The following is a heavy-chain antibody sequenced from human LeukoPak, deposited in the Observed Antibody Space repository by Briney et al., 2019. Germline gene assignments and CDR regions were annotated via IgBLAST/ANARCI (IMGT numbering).Heavy chain of an antibody. J-gene: IGHJ4*02. CDR3: AKRGVVIRVILVGFHKEAYYFDS. Sequence: QAGGSLRLSCAVSGITLSNYGMSWVRQVPGKGLEWVAGISDSGGRTNYADSVKGRFTISRDNPKNTLYLQMNSLRAEDTAVYFCAKRGVVIRVILVGFHKEAYYFDSWGQGALVTVSS. D-gene: IGHD3-22*01. V-gene: IGHV3-23*01. CDR2: ISDSGGRT. CDR1: GITLSNYG.